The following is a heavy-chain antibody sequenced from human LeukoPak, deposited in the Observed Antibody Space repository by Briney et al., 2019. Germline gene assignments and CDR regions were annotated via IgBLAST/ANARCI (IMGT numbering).Heavy chain of an antibody. CDR1: GGTFSSYA. V-gene: IGHV1-69*01. Sequence: SVKVSCKASGGTFSSYAISWVRQAPGQGLEWMGGIIPIFGTANYAQKFQGRVTITADESTSTAYMELSSLRSEDTAVYYCARDLTREGYCSSTSCQVPWFDPWSQGTLVTVSS. J-gene: IGHJ5*02. CDR2: IIPIFGTA. CDR3: ARDLTREGYCSSTSCQVPWFDP. D-gene: IGHD2-2*01.